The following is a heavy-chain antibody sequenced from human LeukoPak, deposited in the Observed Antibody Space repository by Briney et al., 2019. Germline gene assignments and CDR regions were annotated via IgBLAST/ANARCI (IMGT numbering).Heavy chain of an antibody. D-gene: IGHD6-13*01. CDR3: AREKQQALMDV. CDR2: ISSSSSYI. J-gene: IGHJ6*03. Sequence: PGGSLRLSCAASGFSFSGYSINWVRQAPGKGLEWVSSISSSSSYIFYADSVKGRFTISRDNAKNSLYLQMNSLRAEDTAVYYCAREKQQALMDVWGKGTTVTVSS. V-gene: IGHV3-21*01. CDR1: GFSFSGYS.